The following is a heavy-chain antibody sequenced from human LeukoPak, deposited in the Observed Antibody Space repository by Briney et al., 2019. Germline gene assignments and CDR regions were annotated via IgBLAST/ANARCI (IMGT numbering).Heavy chain of an antibody. Sequence: GESLKISCKGSGYSFTSYWNGWVRQMPGKGLEWMGSILPGDSDTRYSPSFQGQVTISADKSISTAYLQWSSLKASDTAMYYCARQGSGYSPTYYYYMDVWGKGTTVTISS. V-gene: IGHV5-51*01. D-gene: IGHD5-18*01. CDR2: ILPGDSDT. CDR1: GYSFTSYW. CDR3: ARQGSGYSPTYYYYMDV. J-gene: IGHJ6*03.